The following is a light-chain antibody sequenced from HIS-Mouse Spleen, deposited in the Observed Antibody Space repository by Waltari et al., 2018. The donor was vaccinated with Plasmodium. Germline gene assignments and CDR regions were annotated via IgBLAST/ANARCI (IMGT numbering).Light chain of an antibody. V-gene: IGKV4-1*01. CDR1: QSVLYSSNNKNY. Sequence: DIVMTQSPDSLAVSLGERATINCKSSQSVLYSSNNKNYLAWYQQKPGQPPKLLIYSASNRESGVPDRFSGSGSGTEFTITISSLQDEDGAVYYCQQYYSTPWTFGQGTKVEIK. J-gene: IGKJ1*01. CDR3: QQYYSTPWT. CDR2: SAS.